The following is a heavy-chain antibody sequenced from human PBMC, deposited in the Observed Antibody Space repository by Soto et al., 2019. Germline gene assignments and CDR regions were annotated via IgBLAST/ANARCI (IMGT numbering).Heavy chain of an antibody. CDR3: AKAQGGILLWGDPFDI. D-gene: IGHD5-18*01. CDR1: GFTFSSYA. CDR2: ISGSGGST. V-gene: IGHV3-23*01. J-gene: IGHJ3*02. Sequence: EVQLLESGGGLVQPGGSLRLSCAASGFTFSSYARNWVRQAPGKGLKWASAISGSGGSTYYADPVKGRFTISRDNSKKTLYLQMSRLRAEDTAVYYCAKAQGGILLWGDPFDIWGQGTMVTVSS.